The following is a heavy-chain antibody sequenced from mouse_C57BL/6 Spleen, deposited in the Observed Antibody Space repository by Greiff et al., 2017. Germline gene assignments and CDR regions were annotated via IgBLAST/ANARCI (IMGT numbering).Heavy chain of an antibody. J-gene: IGHJ3*01. CDR1: GFSLTSYG. CDR3: AIAYYSNYGFAY. CDR2: IWRGGST. Sequence: QVQLQQSGPGLVQPSQSLSITCTVSGFSLTSYGVHWVRQSPGKGLEWLGVIWRGGSTDYNAAFMSKMSITNDNSKSQVFFKMNSLQADDTAIYYCAIAYYSNYGFAYWGQGTLVTVSA. V-gene: IGHV2-5*01. D-gene: IGHD2-5*01.